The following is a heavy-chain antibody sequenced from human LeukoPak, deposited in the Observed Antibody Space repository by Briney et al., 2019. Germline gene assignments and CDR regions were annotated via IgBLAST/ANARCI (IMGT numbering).Heavy chain of an antibody. CDR1: GGSISSYY. J-gene: IGHJ2*01. CDR3: ARLYGAAGYWYFDL. CDR2: IYYSGST. Sequence: PSETLSLTCTVSGGSISSYYWSWIRQPPGKGLEWIGYIYYSGSTNYNPSLKSRVTISVDTSKNQFPLKLSSVTAADTAVYYCARLYGAAGYWYFDLWGRGTLVTVSS. D-gene: IGHD6-13*01. V-gene: IGHV4-59*08.